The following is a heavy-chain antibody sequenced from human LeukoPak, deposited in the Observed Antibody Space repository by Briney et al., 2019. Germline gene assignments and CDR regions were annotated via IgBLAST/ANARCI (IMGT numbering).Heavy chain of an antibody. CDR3: ARLPRIFYYDSSGSDY. CDR1: GGTFSSYA. CDR2: IIPIFGIA. V-gene: IGHV1-69*05. J-gene: IGHJ4*02. D-gene: IGHD3-22*01. Sequence: SEKVSCKASGGTFSSYAISWVRQAPGQGLEWMGRIIPIFGIANYAQKFQGRVTITTDESTSTAYMELSSLRSEDTAVYYCARLPRIFYYDSSGSDYWGQGTLVTVSS.